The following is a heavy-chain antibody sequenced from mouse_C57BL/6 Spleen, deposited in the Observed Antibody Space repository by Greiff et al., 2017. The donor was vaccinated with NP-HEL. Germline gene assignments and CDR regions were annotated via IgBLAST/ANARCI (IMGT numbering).Heavy chain of an antibody. CDR3: ARSRDYAMDY. D-gene: IGHD3-3*01. V-gene: IGHV5-4*01. Sequence: EVQLQESGGGLVKPGGSLKLSCAASGFTFSSYAMSWVRQTPEKRLEWVATISDGGSYTYYPDNVKGRFTISRDNAKNNLYLQMSHLKSEDTAMYYCARSRDYAMDYWGQGTSVTVSS. CDR2: ISDGGSYT. CDR1: GFTFSSYA. J-gene: IGHJ4*01.